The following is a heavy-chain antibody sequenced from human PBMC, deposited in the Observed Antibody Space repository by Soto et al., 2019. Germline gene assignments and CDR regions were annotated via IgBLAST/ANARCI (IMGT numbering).Heavy chain of an antibody. J-gene: IGHJ4*02. Sequence: YWSWIRQHPGKGLEWMGFIHLGGSETRYNPSFQDQVTISAAKSINTAYLQWSSLRASDNATFYCAIETHGNIYYDYRGKGTRVTVSP. D-gene: IGHD1-26*01. CDR3: AIETHGNIYYDY. CDR1: YW. V-gene: IGHV5-51*01. CDR2: IHLGGSET.